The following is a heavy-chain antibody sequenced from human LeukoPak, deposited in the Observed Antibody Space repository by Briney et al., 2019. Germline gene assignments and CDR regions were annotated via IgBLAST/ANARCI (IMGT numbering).Heavy chain of an antibody. D-gene: IGHD5-18*01. V-gene: IGHV4-59*12. CDR3: ARAGMGLYSYGAPSAPPFDY. CDR1: GGSISSYY. Sequence: SETLSLTCTVSGGSISSYYWSWIRQPPGKGLEWIAYIYYSGSTNYNPSLKSRVTISVDKSKNQFSLKLSSVTAADTAVYYCARAGMGLYSYGAPSAPPFDYWGQGTLVTVSS. CDR2: IYYSGST. J-gene: IGHJ4*02.